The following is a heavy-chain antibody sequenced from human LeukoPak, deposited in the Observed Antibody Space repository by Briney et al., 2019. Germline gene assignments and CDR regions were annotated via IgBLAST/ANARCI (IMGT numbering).Heavy chain of an antibody. CDR1: GGSISSYY. D-gene: IGHD5-12*01. V-gene: IGHV4-59*01. J-gene: IGHJ4*02. CDR2: IYYSGST. Sequence: SETLSLTCTVSGGSISSYYWSWIRQPPGKGLEWIGYIYYSGSTNYNPSLKSRVTISVDTSKNQFSLKLSSVTAADTAVYYCARASPNIVATITYFDYWGQGTLVTVSS. CDR3: ARASPNIVATITYFDY.